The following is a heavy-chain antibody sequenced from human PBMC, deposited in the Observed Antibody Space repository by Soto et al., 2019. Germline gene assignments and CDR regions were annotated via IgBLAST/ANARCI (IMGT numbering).Heavy chain of an antibody. CDR2: IDPSDSYT. D-gene: IGHD3-3*01. CDR1: GYSFTSYW. Sequence: PGESLKISCKGSGYSFTSYWISWVRQMPGKGLEWMGRIDPSDSYTNYSPSFQGHVTISADKSISTAYLQWSSLKASDTAMYYCATTTIFGSFYYYYGMDVWGQGTTVTVSS. V-gene: IGHV5-10-1*01. J-gene: IGHJ6*02. CDR3: ATTTIFGSFYYYYGMDV.